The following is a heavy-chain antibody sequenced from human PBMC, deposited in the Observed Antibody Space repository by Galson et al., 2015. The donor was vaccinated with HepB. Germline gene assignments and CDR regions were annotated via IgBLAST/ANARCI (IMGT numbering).Heavy chain of an antibody. CDR2: IWYDGSNK. J-gene: IGHJ5*02. V-gene: IGHV3-33*01. CDR3: ARGANVGYCSSTSCYSNWFDP. D-gene: IGHD2-2*01. CDR1: GFTFSSYG. Sequence: SLRLSCAASGFTFSSYGMHWVRQAPGKGLEWVAVIWYDGSNKYYADSVKGRFTISRDNSKNTLYLQINSLRAEDTAVYYCARGANVGYCSSTSCYSNWFDPWGQGTLVTVSS.